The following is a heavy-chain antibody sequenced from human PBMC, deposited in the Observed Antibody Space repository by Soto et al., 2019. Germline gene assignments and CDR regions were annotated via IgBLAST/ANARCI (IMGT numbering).Heavy chain of an antibody. J-gene: IGHJ5*02. CDR3: ARGGYCGRDGCRGYFDT. CDR1: GGTFNSYA. Sequence: QVRLVQSGPEVKKPGSPVKVSCKASGGTFNSYAISWVRQAPGQGLEWLGWIVPTSGATAYTQRFQGRLTITAETSTNTVYMEVSSLISEDTALYYCARGGYCGRDGCRGYFDTWGQGTLVTVSS. V-gene: IGHV1-69*06. CDR2: IVPTSGAT. D-gene: IGHD6-25*01.